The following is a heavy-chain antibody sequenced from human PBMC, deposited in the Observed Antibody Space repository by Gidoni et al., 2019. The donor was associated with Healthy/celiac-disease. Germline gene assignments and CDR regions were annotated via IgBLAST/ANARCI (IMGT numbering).Heavy chain of an antibody. V-gene: IGHV3-15*07. J-gene: IGHJ6*04. Sequence: EVQLVESGGGLVKPGGSLRLYCPASVFTFRNAWMNWVRQAPGKGLEWVGRIKSKTDGGTTDYAAPVKGRFTISRDDSKNTLYLQMNSLKTEDTAVYYCTTDGNNWNYVRYYYGMDVWGKGTTVTVSS. D-gene: IGHD1-7*01. CDR3: TTDGNNWNYVRYYYGMDV. CDR1: VFTFRNAW. CDR2: IKSKTDGGTT.